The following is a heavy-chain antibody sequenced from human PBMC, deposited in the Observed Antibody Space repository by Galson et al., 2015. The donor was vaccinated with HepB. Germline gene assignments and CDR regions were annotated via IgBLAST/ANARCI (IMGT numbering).Heavy chain of an antibody. D-gene: IGHD3-22*01. CDR3: AGSSGYSSHFDY. CDR1: GGSISSGGYS. CDR2: LYHGGST. V-gene: IGHV4-30-2*01. Sequence: LSLTCAVSGGSISSGGYSWSWIRQPPGKGLEWLGYLYHGGSTFYNPSLKSRVTISVDRSKNHFFLMLSSVTAADTAIYYCAGSSGYSSHFDYWGQGTLVTVSS. J-gene: IGHJ4*02.